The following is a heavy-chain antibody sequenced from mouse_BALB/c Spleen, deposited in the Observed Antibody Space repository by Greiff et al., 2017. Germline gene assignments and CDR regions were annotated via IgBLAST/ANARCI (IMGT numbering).Heavy chain of an antibody. Sequence: EVQLQESGPSLVKPSQTLSLTCSVTGDSITSGYWNWIRKFPGNKLEYMGYISYSGSTYYNPSLKSRISITRDTSKNQYYLQLNSVTTEDTATYYCASPHYYGSSDWYFDVWGAGTTVTVSS. J-gene: IGHJ1*01. CDR3: ASPHYYGSSDWYFDV. V-gene: IGHV3-8*02. CDR2: ISYSGST. CDR1: GDSITSGY. D-gene: IGHD1-1*01.